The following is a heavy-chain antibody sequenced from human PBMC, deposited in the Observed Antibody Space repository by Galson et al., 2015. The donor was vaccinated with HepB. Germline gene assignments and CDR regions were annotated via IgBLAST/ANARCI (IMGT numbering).Heavy chain of an antibody. V-gene: IGHV2-70*19. CDR3: ARIFDYYGMDA. CDR1: RFSLATRGIS. CDR2: VDVDDDK. J-gene: IGHJ6*02. Sequence: PAPVKPTQTPTLTCTFSRFSLATRGISLTWVRQPPGKALEWLSLVDVDDDKLYNTSLKTRLTISRDTSRNQVVLTVTNVAPVDTGTYYCARIFDYYGMDAWGQGTTVVVSS.